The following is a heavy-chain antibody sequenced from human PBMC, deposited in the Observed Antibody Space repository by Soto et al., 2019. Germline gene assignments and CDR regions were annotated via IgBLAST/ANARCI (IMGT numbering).Heavy chain of an antibody. CDR2: ISYDGSNK. J-gene: IGHJ3*02. CDR3: AREQGGTYYYDSSEENDAFDI. V-gene: IGHV3-30-3*01. CDR1: GFTFSSYA. Sequence: PGGSLRLSCAASGFTFSSYAMHWVRQAPGKGLEWVAVISYDGSNKYYADSVKGRFTISRDNSKNTLYLQMNSLRAEDTAVYYCAREQGGTYYYDSSEENDAFDIWGQGTMVTVSS. D-gene: IGHD3-22*01.